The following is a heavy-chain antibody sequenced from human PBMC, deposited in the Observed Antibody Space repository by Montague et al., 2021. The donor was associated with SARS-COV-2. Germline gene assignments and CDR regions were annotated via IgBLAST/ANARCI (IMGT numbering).Heavy chain of an antibody. Sequence: TLSLTCSVSGGSISNGSYPWSWIRQPPGKGLEWLGYVFPGGXTXYXXXXQXRVTISIDNSKNQLSLRLTSITAADTAVYFCARGGADFGDYGWLDPWGQGILVTVS. CDR1: GGSISNGSYP. CDR3: ARGGADFGDYGWLDP. D-gene: IGHD4-17*01. CDR2: VFPGGXT. J-gene: IGHJ5*02. V-gene: IGHV4-30-2*01.